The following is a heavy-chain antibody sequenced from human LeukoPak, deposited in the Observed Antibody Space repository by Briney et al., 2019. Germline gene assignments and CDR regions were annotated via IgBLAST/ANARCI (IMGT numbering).Heavy chain of an antibody. V-gene: IGHV3-74*01. J-gene: IGHJ4*02. CDR2: IKIDGSST. CDR3: VYGSGSRHEY. CDR1: GFTLSSDW. D-gene: IGHD3-10*01. Sequence: AGGSLRLSCAASGFTLSSDWMHWVRQAPGKGLVWVSRIKIDGSSTSHADTVKGRFTISRDNAKNTLYLQMNSLRAEDTAIYYCVYGSGSRHEYWGQGTLVTVSS.